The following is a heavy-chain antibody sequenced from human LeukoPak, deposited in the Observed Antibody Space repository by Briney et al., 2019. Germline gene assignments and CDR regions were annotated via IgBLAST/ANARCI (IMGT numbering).Heavy chain of an antibody. V-gene: IGHV3-30*18. CDR2: ISYDGSNK. J-gene: IGHJ6*04. CDR3: AKDLNDGGYCSGGSCYAPYYYYYGMDV. D-gene: IGHD2-15*01. Sequence: GGSLRLSCAASGFTFSSYWMSWVRQAPGKGLEWVAVISYDGSNKSYADSVKGRFTISRDNSKNTLYLQMNSLRAEDTAVYYCAKDLNDGGYCSGGSCYAPYYYYYGMDVWGKGTTVTVSS. CDR1: GFTFSSYW.